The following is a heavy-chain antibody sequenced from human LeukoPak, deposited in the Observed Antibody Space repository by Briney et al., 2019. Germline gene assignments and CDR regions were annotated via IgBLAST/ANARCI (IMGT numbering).Heavy chain of an antibody. Sequence: ASVKVSCKASGYTFTNYYMHWVRQAPGQGLEWMGIINPSGGSTVYAQIFQGRVTMTRDTPTNTAYMELSSLRSDDTAVYYCANSENMVRGVILGFWGQGTLVTVSS. V-gene: IGHV1-46*01. J-gene: IGHJ4*02. CDR1: GYTFTNYY. CDR3: ANSENMVRGVILGF. CDR2: INPSGGST. D-gene: IGHD3-10*01.